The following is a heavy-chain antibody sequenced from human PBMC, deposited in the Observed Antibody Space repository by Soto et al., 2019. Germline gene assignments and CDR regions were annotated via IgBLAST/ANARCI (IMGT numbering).Heavy chain of an antibody. Sequence: EVQLLESGGGWVQPGGSLRLSCAASGFTFSSYGMSWVRQAPGKGLEWVSRISGSGGSIDYADSVKGRFTISRDNSKNTLYLQMSSLGAEDTAIYYCAKGKGEYDYGLIDYWGPGTLVTVSS. CDR1: GFTFSSYG. V-gene: IGHV3-23*01. CDR3: AKGKGEYDYGLIDY. D-gene: IGHD3-10*01. J-gene: IGHJ4*02. CDR2: ISGSGGSI.